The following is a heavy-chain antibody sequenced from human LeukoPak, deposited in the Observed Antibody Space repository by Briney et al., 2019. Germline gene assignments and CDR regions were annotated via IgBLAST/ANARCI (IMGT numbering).Heavy chain of an antibody. V-gene: IGHV3-66*04. J-gene: IGHJ4*02. CDR1: GFTLSINY. Sequence: GGSLRLSCAPSGFTLSINYMSWVPQAPGKGLEWVSVIYSGGSTYYADSVKGRFTISRDNSKNTLYLQMNSLRAEDTAVYYCARHDFWSGYLLLDYWGQGTLVTVSS. CDR2: IYSGGST. CDR3: ARHDFWSGYLLLDY. D-gene: IGHD3-3*01.